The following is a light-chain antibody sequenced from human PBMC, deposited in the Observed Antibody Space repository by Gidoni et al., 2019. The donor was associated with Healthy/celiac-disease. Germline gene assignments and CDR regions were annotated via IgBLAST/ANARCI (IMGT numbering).Light chain of an antibody. V-gene: IGKV3-20*01. CDR2: GAS. CDR1: QSVSSSY. CDR3: QQYGSSPPVT. J-gene: IGKJ1*01. Sequence: EIVWTQSPATLSLSPGERATLSCRASQSVSSSYLAWYQQKPGQAPRLLIYGASSRATGIPDRFSGSGSGTDFTLTISRLEPEDFAVYYCQQYGSSPPVTFGQGTKVEIK.